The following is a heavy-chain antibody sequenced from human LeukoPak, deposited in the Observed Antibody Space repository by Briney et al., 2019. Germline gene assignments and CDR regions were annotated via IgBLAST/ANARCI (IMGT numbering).Heavy chain of an antibody. J-gene: IGHJ5*02. CDR1: GGTFSSYA. CDR2: IIPIFGTA. CDR3: ARDVDYYCSGSYFSNWFDP. D-gene: IGHD3-10*01. Sequence: AAVKVSCKASGGTFSSYAISWVRQAPGQGIEWMGGIIPIFGTANYAPEFQGRVTTTADESTSTVYMELSSLRSEDTAVYYCARDVDYYCSGSYFSNWFDPWGQGTLVTVSS. V-gene: IGHV1-69*13.